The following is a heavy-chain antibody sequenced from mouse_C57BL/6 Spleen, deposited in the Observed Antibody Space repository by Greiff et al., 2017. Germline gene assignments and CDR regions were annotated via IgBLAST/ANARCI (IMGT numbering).Heavy chain of an antibody. CDR3: TRGSGDFDY. V-gene: IGHV14-1*01. Sequence: VHVKQSGAELVRPGASVKLSCTASGFNIKDYYMHWVKQRPEQGLEWIGRIDPEDGDTEYAPKFQGKATMTADTSSNTAYLQLSSLTSEDTAVYYCTRGSGDFDYWGQGTTLTVSS. CDR1: GFNIKDYY. J-gene: IGHJ2*01. CDR2: IDPEDGDT. D-gene: IGHD1-1*01.